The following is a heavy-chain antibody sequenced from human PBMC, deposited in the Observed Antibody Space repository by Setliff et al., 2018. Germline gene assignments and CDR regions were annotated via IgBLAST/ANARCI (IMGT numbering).Heavy chain of an antibody. CDR1: GFTFSSLW. CDR2: INQDGSGK. V-gene: IGHV3-7*01. CDR3: ARDGVFYAMDF. D-gene: IGHD3-10*01. Sequence: GGSLRLSCSASGFTFSSLWMAWVRQAPGKGLEWVANINQDGSGKFYVDSVKGRFTISRDNAKNSLYLQMNSLRAEDSAVYYCARDGVFYAMDFWGQGTTVTVSS. J-gene: IGHJ6*02.